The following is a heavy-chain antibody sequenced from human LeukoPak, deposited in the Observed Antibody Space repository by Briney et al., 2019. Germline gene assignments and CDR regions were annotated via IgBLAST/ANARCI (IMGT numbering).Heavy chain of an antibody. CDR2: INQGGSEK. D-gene: IGHD2-2*01. Sequence: GGSLRLSCAASRFIFRNYWMSWVRQGPGECMEWVANINQGGSEKYYVDSVKGRFTSSRDNAKNPLDLQMNSLRVEDTAIYYCARLAVPPGNRGWYYEHWGQGTLVTVSS. CDR3: ARLAVPPGNRGWYYEH. J-gene: IGHJ4*02. CDR1: RFIFRNYW. V-gene: IGHV3-7*03.